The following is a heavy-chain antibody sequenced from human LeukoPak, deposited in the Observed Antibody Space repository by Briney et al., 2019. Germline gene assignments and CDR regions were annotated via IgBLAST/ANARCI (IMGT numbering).Heavy chain of an antibody. D-gene: IGHD3-22*01. CDR1: GYSISSSSYY. CDR2: IYYSGST. Sequence: SESLSLTCTVSGYSISSSSYYWVWLRQPPGKGLEWIATIYYSGSTYYNPSLKSRVTISVDTTKNQFSLKLSSVTAADTAMYYCARYWGPYDNSGAYFDYWGQGTLVTVSA. J-gene: IGHJ4*02. V-gene: IGHV4-39*01. CDR3: ARYWGPYDNSGAYFDY.